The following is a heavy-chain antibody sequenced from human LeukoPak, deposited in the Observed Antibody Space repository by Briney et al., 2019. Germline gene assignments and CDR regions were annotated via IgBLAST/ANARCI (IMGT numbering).Heavy chain of an antibody. CDR1: GGSFSGYY. D-gene: IGHD5-12*01. CDR3: ARGPGVATITNGWFDP. Sequence: SETLSLTCAVYGGSFSGYYWSWIRQPPGKGLEWIGEINHSGSTNYNPSLKSRVTISVDTSKNQFSLKLSSVTAADTAAYYCARGPGVATITNGWFDPWGQGTLVTVSS. CDR2: INHSGST. J-gene: IGHJ5*02. V-gene: IGHV4-34*01.